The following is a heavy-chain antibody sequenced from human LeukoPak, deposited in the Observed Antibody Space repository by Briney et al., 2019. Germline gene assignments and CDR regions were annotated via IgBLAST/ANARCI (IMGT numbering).Heavy chain of an antibody. CDR1: GDSITGYY. D-gene: IGHD2/OR15-2a*01. V-gene: IGHV4-39*07. J-gene: IGHJ6*03. Sequence: SETLSLTCSVSGDSITGYYWGWIRQPPGKGLEWIGNIYYTGNTYYNSSLKSRVTISLDTSKNQFSLKVISMTAADTAAYYCARLTPTTLSLYYYYMDVWGKGTTVTVSS. CDR2: IYYTGNT. CDR3: ARLTPTTLSLYYYYMDV.